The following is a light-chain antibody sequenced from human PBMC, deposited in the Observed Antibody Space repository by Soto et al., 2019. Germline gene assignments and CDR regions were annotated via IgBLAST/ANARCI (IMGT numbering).Light chain of an antibody. CDR3: QQFNNWPPWT. V-gene: IGKV3-15*01. CDR2: GAS. Sequence: ILMTPSPPTLSLSPGEIATLSCRSRQNVGNNLVWYQQKPGQAPRLLIYGASTRAAGIPDRFSGSGSGTEFTLTISGLQSDDFAVYYCQQFNNWPPWTVGQGTKVDI. CDR1: QNVGNN. J-gene: IGKJ1*01.